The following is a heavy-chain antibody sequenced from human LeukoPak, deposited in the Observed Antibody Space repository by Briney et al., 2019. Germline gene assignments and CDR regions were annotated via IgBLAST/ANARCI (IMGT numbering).Heavy chain of an antibody. CDR2: IDWDDDK. CDR1: GFSLSTSGMC. CDR3: ARMVMTTVVTPDYYGMDV. V-gene: IGHV2-70*11. D-gene: IGHD4-23*01. Sequence: SGPALVKPTQTLTLTCTFSGFSLSTSGMCVSWIRRPPGKALEWLARIDWDDDKYNSTSLKTRLTISKDTSKNQVVLTMTNMDPVDTATYYCARMVMTTVVTPDYYGMDVWGQGTTVTVSS. J-gene: IGHJ6*02.